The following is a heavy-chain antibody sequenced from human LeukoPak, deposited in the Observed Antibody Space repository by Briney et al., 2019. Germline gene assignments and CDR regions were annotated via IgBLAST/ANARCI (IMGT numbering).Heavy chain of an antibody. V-gene: IGHV3-30*03. D-gene: IGHD3-3*01. CDR1: GFTFSSYG. Sequence: GGSLRLSCAASGFTFSSYGMHWVRQAPGKGLEWVAVISYDGSNKYYADSVKGRFTISRDNSKNTLYLQMNSLRAEDTAVYYCATLDHDVLSGYSHLDNWGQGTLVIVSS. J-gene: IGHJ4*02. CDR3: ATLDHDVLSGYSHLDN. CDR2: ISYDGSNK.